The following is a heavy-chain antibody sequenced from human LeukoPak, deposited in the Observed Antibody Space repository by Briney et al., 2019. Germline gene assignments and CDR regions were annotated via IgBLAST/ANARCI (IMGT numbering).Heavy chain of an antibody. CDR3: ARGYSSGWYPKGCFDP. V-gene: IGHV3-23*01. Sequence: GGSLRLSCAASGLTFSSYAMSWVRQAPGKGLEWVSAISGSGGSTYYADSVKGRFTISRDNSKNTLYLQMNSLRAEDTAVYYCARGYSSGWYPKGCFDPWGQGPLVTVPS. CDR2: ISGSGGST. CDR1: GLTFSSYA. J-gene: IGHJ5*02. D-gene: IGHD6-19*01.